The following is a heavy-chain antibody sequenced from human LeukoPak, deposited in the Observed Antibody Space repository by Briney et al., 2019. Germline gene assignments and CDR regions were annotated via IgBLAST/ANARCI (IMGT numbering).Heavy chain of an antibody. D-gene: IGHD6-19*01. CDR2: IKNDGAVK. Sequence: GGSLTLSCAASGFTFSCHWMTWVRQAPGKGLEWVANIKNDGAVKNYVDSVKGRFTISRDNAKNSLYLQMNSLRAEDTAVYYCARDPFHSSGSLDYWGQGTLVTVSS. V-gene: IGHV3-7*01. CDR1: GFTFSCHW. J-gene: IGHJ4*02. CDR3: ARDPFHSSGSLDY.